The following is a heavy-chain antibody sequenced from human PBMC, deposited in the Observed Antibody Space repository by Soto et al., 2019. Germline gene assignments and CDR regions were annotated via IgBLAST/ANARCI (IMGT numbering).Heavy chain of an antibody. Sequence: SATLSLTCTIACHSISSYYWSWIRQPPRKGLEWIGYMYNTGSTVYNPPFKSRVTISVDTSKNQFSLKLNSVTAADIAVYYCARDLWGYCGTDCYPLDVWGQGTTVTVS. V-gene: IGHV4-59*01. CDR2: MYNTGST. CDR3: ARDLWGYCGTDCYPLDV. CDR1: CHSISSYY. D-gene: IGHD2-21*02. J-gene: IGHJ6*02.